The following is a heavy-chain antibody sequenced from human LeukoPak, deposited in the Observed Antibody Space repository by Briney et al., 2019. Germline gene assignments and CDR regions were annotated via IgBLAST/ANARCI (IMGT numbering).Heavy chain of an antibody. CDR3: ARDLQPEDYSSSAFDY. Sequence: SETLSLTCTVSSGSIRSYYWSWIRQPPGKGLEWIGNIYSSGSTNYNPSLESRVTISVDTSKNQFSLKLSSVTAADTAVYYCARDLQPEDYSSSAFDYWGQGTLVTVSS. V-gene: IGHV4-59*01. CDR2: IYSSGST. J-gene: IGHJ4*02. CDR1: SGSIRSYY. D-gene: IGHD6-6*01.